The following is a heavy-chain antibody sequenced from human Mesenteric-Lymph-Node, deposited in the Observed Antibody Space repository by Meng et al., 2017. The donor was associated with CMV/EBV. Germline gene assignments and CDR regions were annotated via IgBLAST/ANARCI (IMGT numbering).Heavy chain of an antibody. D-gene: IGHD3-22*01. J-gene: IGHJ4*02. CDR3: ARVFYDSSGYNFDY. V-gene: IGHV3-20*04. CDR1: GGSISSGDYY. Sequence: ETLSLTCTVSGGSISSGDYYWSWVRQAPGKGLEWVSGINWNGGSTGYADSVKGRFTISRDNAKNSLYLQMNSLRAEDTALYYCARVFYDSSGYNFDYWGQGTLVTVSS. CDR2: INWNGGST.